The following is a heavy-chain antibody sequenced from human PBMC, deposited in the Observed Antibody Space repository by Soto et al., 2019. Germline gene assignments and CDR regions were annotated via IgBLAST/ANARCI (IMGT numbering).Heavy chain of an antibody. CDR3: ARPLRDRHYYYGMAV. CDR1: GGTFSKYA. V-gene: IGHV1-69*01. J-gene: IGHJ6*02. CDR2: TIPMFGTP. Sequence: QVQLVQSGAEMQQPGASVIVSGNASGGTFSKYAFSWVRQAPGQGLEWLGGTIPMFGTPNYAQKFQGRVAISADESTATVYMELSSLRSEDTAVYFCARPLRDRHYYYGMAVWGQGTKVTVSS. D-gene: IGHD3-22*01.